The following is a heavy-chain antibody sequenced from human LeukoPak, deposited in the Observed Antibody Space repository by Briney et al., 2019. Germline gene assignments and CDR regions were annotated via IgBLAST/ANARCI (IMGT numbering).Heavy chain of an antibody. CDR3: ARSRGGFGDYGSWFDP. CDR2: IHYSATT. J-gene: IGHJ5*02. CDR1: GGSPSSYY. Sequence: SETLSLTCTVSGGSPSSYYWNWIRQPPGKGLEWIGYIHYSATTNYNPSLKSRVTISLDTSKNQLSLKLSSVTAADTAVYYCARSRGGFGDYGSWFDPWGQGTLVTVSS. V-gene: IGHV4-59*01. D-gene: IGHD4-17*01.